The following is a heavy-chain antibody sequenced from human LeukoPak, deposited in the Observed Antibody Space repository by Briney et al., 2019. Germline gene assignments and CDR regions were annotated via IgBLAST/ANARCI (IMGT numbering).Heavy chain of an antibody. CDR3: AKSRQETGKGFDY. D-gene: IGHD1-14*01. CDR1: GFTFDDYA. Sequence: SLRLSCAASGFTFDDYAMHWVRQAPGKGLEWVSGISWNSGSIGYADSVKGRFTISRDNAKNSLYLQMNSLRAEDMALYYCAKSRQETGKGFDYWGQGTLVTVSS. V-gene: IGHV3-9*03. J-gene: IGHJ4*02. CDR2: ISWNSGSI.